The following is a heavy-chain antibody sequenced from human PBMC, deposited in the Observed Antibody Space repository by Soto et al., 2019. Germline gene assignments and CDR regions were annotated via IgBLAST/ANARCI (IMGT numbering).Heavy chain of an antibody. CDR1: GGTFSSYA. Sequence: QVQLVQSGAEVKKPGSSVKVSCKASGGTFSSYAISWVRQAPGQGLEWMGGIIPIFGTANYAQKFQGRVTITADKSTSTAYMELSSLRSDDTAVYYCARAAKVTTASGHYFAYWGQGTLVTVSS. V-gene: IGHV1-69*06. CDR2: IIPIFGTA. J-gene: IGHJ4*02. CDR3: ARAAKVTTASGHYFAY. D-gene: IGHD2-21*02.